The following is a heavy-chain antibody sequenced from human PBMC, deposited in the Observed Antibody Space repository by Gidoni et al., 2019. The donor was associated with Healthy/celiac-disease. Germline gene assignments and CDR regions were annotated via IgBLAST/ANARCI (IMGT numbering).Heavy chain of an antibody. CDR1: GFTSSSYA. Sequence: QVQLVESGGGVVQPGRSLRLSCADSGFTSSSYATHWVSQAPGKGLEWVAVISYDGSNKYYAVSVKGRVTISRYHSKNTLYLQMNSLRAADTAVYYCARMRREVNSYYYDSSGYPRAFDIWVQGTMVTVSS. V-gene: IGHV3-30*04. D-gene: IGHD3-22*01. CDR3: ARMRREVNSYYYDSSGYPRAFDI. J-gene: IGHJ3*02. CDR2: ISYDGSNK.